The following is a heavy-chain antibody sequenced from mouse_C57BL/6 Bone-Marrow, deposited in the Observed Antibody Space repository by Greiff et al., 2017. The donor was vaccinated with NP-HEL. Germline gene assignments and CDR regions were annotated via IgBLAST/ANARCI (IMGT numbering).Heavy chain of an antibody. J-gene: IGHJ2*01. V-gene: IGHV5-4*03. D-gene: IGHD6-1*01. Sequence: DVKLVESGGGLVKPGGSLKLSCAASGFTFSSYAMSWVRQTPEKRLEWVATISDGGSYTYYPDNVKGRFTISRDNAKNNLYLQMSHLKYEDTAMYYCAREGQLDYWGQGTTLTVSS. CDR1: GFTFSSYA. CDR3: AREGQLDY. CDR2: ISDGGSYT.